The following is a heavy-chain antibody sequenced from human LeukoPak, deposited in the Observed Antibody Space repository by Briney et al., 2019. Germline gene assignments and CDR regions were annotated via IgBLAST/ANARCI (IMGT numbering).Heavy chain of an antibody. Sequence: GGSLRLSCAASGFTFSSYSMNWVRQAPGKGLEWVSSISSSGSYIYYADSVKGRFTISRDNAKNSLYLQMDSLRVEDTAVYYCARDGAPPVWGKGTTVTVSS. CDR2: ISSSGSYI. J-gene: IGHJ6*04. V-gene: IGHV3-21*01. CDR1: GFTFSSYS. D-gene: IGHD3-16*01. CDR3: ARDGAPPV.